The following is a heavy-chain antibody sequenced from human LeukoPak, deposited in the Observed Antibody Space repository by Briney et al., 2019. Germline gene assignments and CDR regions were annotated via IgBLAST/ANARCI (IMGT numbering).Heavy chain of an antibody. V-gene: IGHV5-51*01. CDR1: GYSFINYW. J-gene: IGHJ4*02. CDR3: ARGGRYSYGSSDY. CDR2: IHPVDSNT. Sequence: GESLQISCKGSGYSFINYWIGWVRQLPGKGLEWMGIIHPVDSNTRYSPSFQGRVTMSVDKSITTAYLQWSSLKASDSAMYYCARGGRYSYGSSDYWGQGTLVTVSS. D-gene: IGHD5-18*01.